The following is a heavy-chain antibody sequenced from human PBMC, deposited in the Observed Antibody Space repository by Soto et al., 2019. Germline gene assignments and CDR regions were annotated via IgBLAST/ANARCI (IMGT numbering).Heavy chain of an antibody. CDR1: GLTFNRYW. J-gene: IGHJ5*02. V-gene: IGHV3-74*01. CDR3: AREFCSGGNCYTYYFDP. D-gene: IGHD2-15*01. CDR2: INTDGSNT. Sequence: GGSLRLSCAASGLTFNRYWMHWVRHAPGKGLVWVSHINTDGSNTNYADSVKGRFTISRDNAKSTLFLQVNSLRDEDTAVYYCAREFCSGGNCYTYYFDPWGQGIPVTVSS.